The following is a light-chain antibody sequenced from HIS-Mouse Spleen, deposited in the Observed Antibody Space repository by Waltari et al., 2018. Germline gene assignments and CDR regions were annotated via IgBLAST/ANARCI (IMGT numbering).Light chain of an antibody. Sequence: EIVLTQSPATLSLSPGERATLSCRASQSVSSYLAWYQQKPGQAPSLLIYDATNRATGIPARFSGSGSGTDFTLTISSLEPEDFAVYYCQQRSARNTFGQGTKLEIK. J-gene: IGKJ2*01. V-gene: IGKV3-11*01. CDR1: QSVSSY. CDR3: QQRSARNT. CDR2: DAT.